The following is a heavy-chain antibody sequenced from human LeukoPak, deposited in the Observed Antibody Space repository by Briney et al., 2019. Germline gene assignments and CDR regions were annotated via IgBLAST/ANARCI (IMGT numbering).Heavy chain of an antibody. CDR2: IYSGGST. V-gene: IGHV3-NL1*01. J-gene: IGHJ6*04. Sequence: GGALRLSCAASGFAFSDFGMHWVRQAPGKGLEWVSVIYSGGSTYYADSVKGRFTISRDNAKNSLYLQMNSLRAEDTAVYYCAELGITMIGGVWGKGTTVTISS. CDR1: GFAFSDFG. D-gene: IGHD3-10*02. CDR3: AELGITMIGGV.